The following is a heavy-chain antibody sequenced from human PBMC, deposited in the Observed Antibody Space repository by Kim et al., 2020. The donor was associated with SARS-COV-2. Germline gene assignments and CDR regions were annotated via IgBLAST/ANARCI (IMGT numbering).Heavy chain of an antibody. D-gene: IGHD3-22*01. CDR2: IYHSGST. Sequence: SETLSLTCAVSGGSISSSNWWSWVRQPPGKGLEWIGEIYHSGSTNYNPFLKSRVTISVDKSKNQFSLKLSSVTAADTAVYYCARAHSIYYDSSGYSIPWAFDIWGQGTMVTVSS. CDR1: GGSISSSNW. J-gene: IGHJ3*02. CDR3: ARAHSIYYDSSGYSIPWAFDI. V-gene: IGHV4-4*02.